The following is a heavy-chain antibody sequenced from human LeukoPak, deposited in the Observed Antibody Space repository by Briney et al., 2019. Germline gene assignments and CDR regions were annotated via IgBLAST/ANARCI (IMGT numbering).Heavy chain of an antibody. CDR1: GFTFSSYG. Sequence: GGSLTLSCAASGFTFSSYGMRWVRQAPGKGLECVSAISGSGGSTYYADSVKGRFTISSDNSRNTLFLQMNSLRAEDTAVYYCARKREDYFGAGLLDYWGQGTLVTVSS. D-gene: IGHD3-10*01. CDR2: ISGSGGST. CDR3: ARKREDYFGAGLLDY. V-gene: IGHV3-23*01. J-gene: IGHJ4*02.